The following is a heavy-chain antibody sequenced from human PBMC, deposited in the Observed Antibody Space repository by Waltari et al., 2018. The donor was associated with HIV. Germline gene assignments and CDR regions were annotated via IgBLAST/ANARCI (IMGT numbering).Heavy chain of an antibody. CDR3: ARRRGSYCLDY. CDR2: IKQDGSEK. Sequence: GQLVESGGGLVQPGGSLRLSCAASGFSFSSYWMSWVRQAPGKGLEWVANIKQDGSEKYYVDSVKGRFTISRDNAKNSLYLQMNSLRAEDTAVYFCARRRGSYCLDYWGQGTLVTVSS. J-gene: IGHJ4*02. V-gene: IGHV3-7*01. CDR1: GFSFSSYW. D-gene: IGHD1-26*01.